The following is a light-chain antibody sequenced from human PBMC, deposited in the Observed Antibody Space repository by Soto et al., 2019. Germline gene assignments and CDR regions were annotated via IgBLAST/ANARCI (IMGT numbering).Light chain of an antibody. CDR3: LLTYSGARQ. J-gene: IGLJ2*01. Sequence: QAVVTQVPSLTLSPGATVTLTCCSSTGPVTSDHYPYWIQQKPGQAPRTLIYDTDHKHSWTPARFSGSLLGGKGALTLSDAQPEDEGDYYCLLTYSGARQFGGGTKVTVL. CDR2: DTD. V-gene: IGLV7-46*01. CDR1: TGPVTSDHY.